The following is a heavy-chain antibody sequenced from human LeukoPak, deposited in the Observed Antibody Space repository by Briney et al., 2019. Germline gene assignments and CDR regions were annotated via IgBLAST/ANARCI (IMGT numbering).Heavy chain of an antibody. D-gene: IGHD4-11*01. J-gene: IGHJ4*02. V-gene: IGHV4-34*01. CDR2: INNSGDT. CDR3: ARGSRNYNNYEGADY. Sequence: PSETLSLTCAVYGFTFSGYYWSWIRQPPGKGLEWIGEINNSGDTKYNPSLKSRVSMSVDVSKDQFSLKLTSLTAADTAVYYCARGSRNYNNYEGADYWGQGTLVTVSS. CDR1: GFTFSGYY.